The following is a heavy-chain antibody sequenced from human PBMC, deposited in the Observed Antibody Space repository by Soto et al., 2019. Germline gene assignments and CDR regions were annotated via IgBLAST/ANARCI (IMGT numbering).Heavy chain of an antibody. V-gene: IGHV1-46*01. CDR1: GYSFTSHY. Sequence: GASVKVSCKAIGYSFTSHYMHWVRQAPGQGLEWMGTIYPGGVNIGYAQKFKGRVTMTKDTSTSTVYMELNSLTSEDTAVYYCARSYYDSSASYASYGMDVWGQGTMVTVSS. J-gene: IGHJ6*02. D-gene: IGHD3-22*01. CDR2: IYPGGVNI. CDR3: ARSYYDSSASYASYGMDV.